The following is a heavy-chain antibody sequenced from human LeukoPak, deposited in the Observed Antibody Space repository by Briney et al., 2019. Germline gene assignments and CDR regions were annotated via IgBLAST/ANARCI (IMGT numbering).Heavy chain of an antibody. Sequence: GGSLRLSCAASGFTFSSYTMNWVRQAPGKGLEWVSFISTSSSYIYYADSVKGRFTISRDNAKNSLYLQMNSLRAEDTAVYYCATSSAYYYFDFDYWGQGTLVTVSS. CDR1: GFTFSSYT. D-gene: IGHD3-22*01. V-gene: IGHV3-21*06. CDR2: ISTSSSYI. J-gene: IGHJ4*02. CDR3: ATSSAYYYFDFDY.